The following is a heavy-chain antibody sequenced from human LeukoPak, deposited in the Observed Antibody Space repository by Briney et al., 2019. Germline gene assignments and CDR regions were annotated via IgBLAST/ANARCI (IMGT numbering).Heavy chain of an antibody. D-gene: IGHD1-26*01. J-gene: IGHJ6*02. Sequence: PGRSLRLSCAASGFTFSSYAMHWVRQAPGKGLEWVAVISYDGSNKYHADSVKGRSTISRDNSKNTLYLQMNSLRAEDTAVYYCARSLGTGIVGAIRYYGMDVWGQGTTVTVSS. CDR3: ARSLGTGIVGAIRYYGMDV. CDR2: ISYDGSNK. V-gene: IGHV3-30-3*01. CDR1: GFTFSSYA.